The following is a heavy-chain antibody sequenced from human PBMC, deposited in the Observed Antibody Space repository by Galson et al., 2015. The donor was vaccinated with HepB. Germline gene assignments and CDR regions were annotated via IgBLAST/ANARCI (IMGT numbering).Heavy chain of an antibody. CDR3: ARHGGMGPIYYFDY. Sequence: SLRLSCAASGFTVSSNYMSWVRQAPGKGLEWVSVIYSGGSTYYADSVKGRFTISRDNSKNTLYLQMNSLRAEDTAVYYCARHGGMGPIYYFDYWGPGTLVAVSS. D-gene: IGHD3-16*01. CDR1: GFTVSSNY. CDR2: IYSGGST. V-gene: IGHV3-53*01. J-gene: IGHJ4*02.